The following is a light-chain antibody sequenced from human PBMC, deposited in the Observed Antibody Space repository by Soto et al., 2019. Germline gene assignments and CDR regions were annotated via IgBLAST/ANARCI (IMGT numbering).Light chain of an antibody. CDR3: ASYTMTNTLV. J-gene: IGLJ2*01. V-gene: IGLV2-14*01. CDR1: SNDFGNYKY. Sequence: QSVLNHPASVSGSPGQSITISCTGTSNDFGNYKYVSWYQHHPGKAPKLLLYSVNNRPSGVSDRFSGSKSITSASLTISGLQTADEAHYFCASYTMTNTLVFGGGTKLTVL. CDR2: SVN.